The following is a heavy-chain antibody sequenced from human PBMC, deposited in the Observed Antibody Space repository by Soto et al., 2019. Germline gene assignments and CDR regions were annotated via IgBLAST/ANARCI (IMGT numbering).Heavy chain of an antibody. CDR2: INGDGSIT. D-gene: IGHD1-1*01. CDR3: ARVSQAGTTFDS. CDR1: RFTFSSHW. V-gene: IGHV3-74*01. J-gene: IGHJ4*02. Sequence: EVQLVESGGGLAQPGGSLRLSCAASRFTFSSHWMHWVRQAPGKGLVWVSRINGDGSITTHADSVKGRFTISRDNAKNTLYLQMNSLRAADTAVYYCARVSQAGTTFDSWGQGTLVTVSS.